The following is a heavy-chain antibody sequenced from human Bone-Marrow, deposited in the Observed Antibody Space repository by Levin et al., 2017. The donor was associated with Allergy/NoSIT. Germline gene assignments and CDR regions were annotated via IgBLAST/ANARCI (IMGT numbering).Heavy chain of an antibody. CDR1: GFTFSNYA. CDR3: TKDTDVQQWLFASYFDY. D-gene: IGHD6-19*01. V-gene: IGHV3-23*01. CDR2: LSASGDTT. J-gene: IGHJ4*02. Sequence: PGGSLRLSCAASGFTFSNYAMSWVRQAPGKGLEWVSALSASGDTTYYADSVKGRFTISRDNSRSTLYLQMNSLRVEDTAVYYCTKDTDVQQWLFASYFDYWGQGTLVTVSS.